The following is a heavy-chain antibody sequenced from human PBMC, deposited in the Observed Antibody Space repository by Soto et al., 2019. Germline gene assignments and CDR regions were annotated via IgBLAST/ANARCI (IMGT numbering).Heavy chain of an antibody. CDR2: IYPGGVNI. CDR3: ARETYGDYVGYFDP. D-gene: IGHD4-17*01. Sequence: APVKVSCKAIGYSFTSHYMHCVRQAPGQGLEWMGTIYPGGVNIGYAQKFKGRVTMTKDTSTSTVYMELNSLTSEDTAVYYCARETYGDYVGYFDPWGQGIQVTVSS. J-gene: IGHJ5*02. V-gene: IGHV1-46*01. CDR1: GYSFTSHY.